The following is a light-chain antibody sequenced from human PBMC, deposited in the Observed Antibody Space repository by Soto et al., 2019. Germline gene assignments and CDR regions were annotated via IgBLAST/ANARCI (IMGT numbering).Light chain of an antibody. J-gene: IGKJ4*01. CDR3: QQRSNWPT. V-gene: IGKV3-11*01. Sequence: EIVLTQSPATLSLSPGERATLSCRASQSVSSYLAWYQQKPGQAPRLLIYDASNRATGIPARFSGSGSGTDFSLTISSLLPEDLAVYYCQQRSNWPTFGGGTKVEIK. CDR2: DAS. CDR1: QSVSSY.